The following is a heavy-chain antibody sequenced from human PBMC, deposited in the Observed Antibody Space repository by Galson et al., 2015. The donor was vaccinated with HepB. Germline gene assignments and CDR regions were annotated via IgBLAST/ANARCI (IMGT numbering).Heavy chain of an antibody. J-gene: IGHJ2*01. Sequence: SVKVSCKVSGYTLTELSMHWVRQAPGKGLEWMGGFDPEDGETIYAQKFQGRVTMTEDTSTDTAYMELSSLRSEDTAVYYCATMGRVETAMIVVATPTIWYFDLWGRGTLVTVSS. CDR2: FDPEDGET. V-gene: IGHV1-24*01. D-gene: IGHD3-22*01. CDR1: GYTLTELS. CDR3: ATMGRVETAMIVVATPTIWYFDL.